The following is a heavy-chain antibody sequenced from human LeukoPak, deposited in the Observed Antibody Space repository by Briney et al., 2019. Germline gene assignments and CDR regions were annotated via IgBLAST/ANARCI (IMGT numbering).Heavy chain of an antibody. J-gene: IGHJ4*02. Sequence: GGSLRLSCAASGFTFSSYWMHWVRQAPGKGLVWVSRINSDGSSTSYADSVKGRFTISRDNAKNTLYLQMNSLRAEDTAVYYCARSYSSPPAPVDYWGQGTLVTVSS. V-gene: IGHV3-74*01. CDR2: INSDGSST. D-gene: IGHD6-13*01. CDR1: GFTFSSYW. CDR3: ARSYSSPPAPVDY.